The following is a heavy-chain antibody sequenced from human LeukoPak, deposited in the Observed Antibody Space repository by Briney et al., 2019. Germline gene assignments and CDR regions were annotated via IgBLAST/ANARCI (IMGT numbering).Heavy chain of an antibody. D-gene: IGHD3-22*01. CDR3: AKLGRGYYDSYDY. CDR1: GFTFSTYA. J-gene: IGHJ4*02. Sequence: GGSLRLSCAASGFTFSTYAMHWVRQAPGKGLEWVAFIRYDGSNKYYADSVKGRFTISRDNSKNTLYLQMNSLRAEDTAVYYCAKLGRGYYDSYDYWGQGTLVTVSS. CDR2: IRYDGSNK. V-gene: IGHV3-30*02.